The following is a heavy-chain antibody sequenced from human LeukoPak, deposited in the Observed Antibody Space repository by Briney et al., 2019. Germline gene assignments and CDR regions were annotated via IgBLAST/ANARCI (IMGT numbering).Heavy chain of an antibody. CDR2: IFGISDT. J-gene: IGHJ4*02. V-gene: IGHV3-23*01. CDR3: AKLTSDTMVRGVTTDY. Sequence: PGGSLRLSCAASGFTFSNYAMAWVRQAPGKGLQWVSGIFGISDTFYADSVKGRFTISRDNSRNTLYLQVTSLRAEDTAAYYCAKLTSDTMVRGVTTDYWGQGTLVTVSS. CDR1: GFTFSNYA. D-gene: IGHD3-10*01.